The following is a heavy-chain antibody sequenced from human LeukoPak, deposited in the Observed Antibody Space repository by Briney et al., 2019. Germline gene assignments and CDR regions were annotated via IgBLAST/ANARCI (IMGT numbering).Heavy chain of an antibody. Sequence: PSETLSLTCTVSDDSISSGYWSWVRQPPGKALEWIGYTHYTDSAHYNPSLKSRVTMSIDTSRRQFSLRLTSVTTADTAVYYCVKDWSATCHFHHWGQGILVTVSS. CDR3: VKDWSATCHFHH. CDR1: DDSISSGY. D-gene: IGHD3-3*01. J-gene: IGHJ4*02. V-gene: IGHV4-59*01. CDR2: THYTDSA.